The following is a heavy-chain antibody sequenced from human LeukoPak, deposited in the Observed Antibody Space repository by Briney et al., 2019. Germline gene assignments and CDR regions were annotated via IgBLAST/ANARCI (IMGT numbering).Heavy chain of an antibody. D-gene: IGHD3-22*01. CDR3: ARRGVVIRVILVGFHKEAFYFDS. Sequence: GGSLRLSCAASGFTLSNYGMSWVRQAPGKGLEWVAGMSDSGGSTNYADSVKGRFTISRDNPKNTLYLQMNSLRAEDTAVYFCARRGVVIRVILVGFHKEAFYFDSWGQGALVTVSS. J-gene: IGHJ4*02. CDR2: MSDSGGST. CDR1: GFTLSNYG. V-gene: IGHV3-23*01.